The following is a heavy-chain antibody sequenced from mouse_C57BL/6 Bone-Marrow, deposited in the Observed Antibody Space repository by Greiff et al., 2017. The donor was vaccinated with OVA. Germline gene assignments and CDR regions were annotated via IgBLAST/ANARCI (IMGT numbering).Heavy chain of an antibody. CDR3: TRCYSNYDAMDY. J-gene: IGHJ4*01. CDR1: GYTFTDYE. D-gene: IGHD2-5*01. CDR2: IDPETGGT. V-gene: IGHV1-15*01. Sequence: QVQLQQSGAELVRPGASVTLSCKASGYTFTDYEMHWVKQTPVHGLEWIGAIDPETGGTASNQKFKGKAILTADKSSSTSYMELSSLTSEDSSVYYCTRCYSNYDAMDYWGQGTSVTVSS.